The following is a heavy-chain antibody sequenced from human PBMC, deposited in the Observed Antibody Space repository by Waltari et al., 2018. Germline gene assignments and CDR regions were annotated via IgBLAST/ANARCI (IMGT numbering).Heavy chain of an antibody. CDR2: ISSGSSTI. Sequence: EVQLVESGGGLVQPGGSLRLSCAASGFTFSSYSMNWVRQAPGKGLELVSYISSGSSTIYYADAVKGRFTISRDNAKNSLYLQMNSLRDEDTAVYYCARVQVVPAAKGADYYYYYMDVWGKGTTVTVSS. CDR1: GFTFSSYS. J-gene: IGHJ6*03. V-gene: IGHV3-48*02. D-gene: IGHD2-2*01. CDR3: ARVQVVPAAKGADYYYYYMDV.